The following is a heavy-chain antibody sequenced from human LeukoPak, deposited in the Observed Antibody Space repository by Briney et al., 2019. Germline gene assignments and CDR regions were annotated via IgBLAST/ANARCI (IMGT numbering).Heavy chain of an antibody. Sequence: SETLSLTCTVSGGSISSSSYYWGWIRQPPGKGLEWIGSIYYSGSTYYNPSLKSRVTISVDTSKNQLSLKLSSVTAADTAVYYCARQVDTAMVWYFDLWGRGTLVTVSS. CDR1: GGSISSSSYY. J-gene: IGHJ2*01. D-gene: IGHD5-18*01. CDR2: IYYSGST. CDR3: ARQVDTAMVWYFDL. V-gene: IGHV4-39*01.